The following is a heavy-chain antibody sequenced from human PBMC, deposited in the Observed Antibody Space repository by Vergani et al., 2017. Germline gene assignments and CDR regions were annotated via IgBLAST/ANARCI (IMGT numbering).Heavy chain of an antibody. CDR2: IYPGDSDT. CDR3: ARLTRDIVVVPAAIGWFDP. Sequence: EVQLVQSGAEVKKPGESLKISCKGSGYSFTSYWIGWVRQMPGKGLEWMGIIYPGDSDTRYSPSFQGQVTISADKSISTAYLQWSSLKASDTAVYYCARLTRDIVVVPAAIGWFDPWGQGTLVTVSS. V-gene: IGHV5-51*03. D-gene: IGHD2-2*02. CDR1: GYSFTSYW. J-gene: IGHJ5*02.